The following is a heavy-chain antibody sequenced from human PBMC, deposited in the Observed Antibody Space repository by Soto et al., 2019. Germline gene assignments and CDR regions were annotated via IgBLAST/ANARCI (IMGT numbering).Heavy chain of an antibody. J-gene: IGHJ6*02. Sequence: SETLSLTCTVSGGSISSYYWSWIRQPAGKGLEWIGRIYTSGSTNYNPSLKSRVTMSADTSKNQFSLKLSSVTAADTAVYYCARSGYSYGWGGYYYYGMDVWGQGTTVTVSS. CDR3: ARSGYSYGWGGYYYYGMDV. V-gene: IGHV4-4*07. CDR2: IYTSGST. CDR1: GGSISSYY. D-gene: IGHD5-18*01.